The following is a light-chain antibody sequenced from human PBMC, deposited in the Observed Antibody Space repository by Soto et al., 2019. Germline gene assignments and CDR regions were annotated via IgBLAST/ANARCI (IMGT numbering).Light chain of an antibody. CDR3: QQYNNWPLT. CDR1: QSVSSY. J-gene: IGKJ4*01. V-gene: IGKV3-15*01. Sequence: IVMTQSPATLSVAPVERATLSCRASQSVSSYLAWYQQKPGQAPRLLIYGASTRATGIPARLSGSGYGTELTITISSLQSEDFAVYYCQQYNNWPLTFGGGTKVDIK. CDR2: GAS.